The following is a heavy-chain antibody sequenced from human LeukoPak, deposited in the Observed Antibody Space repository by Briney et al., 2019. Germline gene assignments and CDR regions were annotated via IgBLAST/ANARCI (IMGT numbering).Heavy chain of an antibody. CDR1: GFSIKIYE. Sequence: PGGSLRLSCEASGFSIKIYEINWVRQAPGKALEWVSYISGRGTTMYYADSVKGRFTVSRDNAENSVYLQMNSVKAEDTAVYYCARENVNGYHSFDFWGQGTLVAVSS. CDR2: ISGRGTTM. D-gene: IGHD5-12*01. CDR3: ARENVNGYHSFDF. V-gene: IGHV3-48*03. J-gene: IGHJ4*02.